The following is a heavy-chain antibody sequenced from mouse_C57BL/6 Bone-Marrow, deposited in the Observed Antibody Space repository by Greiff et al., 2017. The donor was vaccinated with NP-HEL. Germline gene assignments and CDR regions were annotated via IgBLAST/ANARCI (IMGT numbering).Heavy chain of an antibody. Sequence: VKLVESDAELVKPGASVKISCKVSGYTFTDHTLHWMKQRPEQGLEWIGYIYPRDGSTKYNEKFKGKATLTADKSSSTAYMQLNSLTSEDSAVYFCARSDGYYERVDYWGQGTTLTVSS. J-gene: IGHJ2*01. V-gene: IGHV1-78*01. CDR1: GYTFTDHT. CDR2: IYPRDGST. CDR3: ARSDGYYERVDY. D-gene: IGHD2-3*01.